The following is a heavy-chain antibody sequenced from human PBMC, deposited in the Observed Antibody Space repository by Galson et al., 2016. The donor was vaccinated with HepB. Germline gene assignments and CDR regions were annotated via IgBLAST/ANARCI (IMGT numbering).Heavy chain of an antibody. CDR2: FDPEEGDT. CDR1: GNTLIELS. D-gene: IGHD3-10*01. V-gene: IGHV1-24*01. Sequence: SVKVSCKVSGNTLIELSMHWVRQAPGKGLEWMGGFDPEEGDTIYPQKFQGRVTMTEDTSINTAYMELSSLRSEDTAIYYCVKLKAPSDFRGPEVDYYMDVWGKGTTVTVSS. CDR3: VKLKAPSDFRGPEVDYYMDV. J-gene: IGHJ6*03.